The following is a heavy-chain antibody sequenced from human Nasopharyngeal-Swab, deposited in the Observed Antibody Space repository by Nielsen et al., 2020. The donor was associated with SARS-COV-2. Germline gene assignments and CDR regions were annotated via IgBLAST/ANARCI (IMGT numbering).Heavy chain of an antibody. CDR2: INPSGGST. D-gene: IGHD6-19*01. CDR1: GYTFTSYY. Sequence: ASVKVSCKASGYTFTSYYMHWVRQAPGQGLEWMGIINPSGGSTSYAQKFQGRVTMTRDTSTSTVYMELSSLRAEDTAVYYCANTDGIIAMAGRDWGQGTLVTVSS. CDR3: ANTDGIIAMAGRD. V-gene: IGHV1-46*01. J-gene: IGHJ4*02.